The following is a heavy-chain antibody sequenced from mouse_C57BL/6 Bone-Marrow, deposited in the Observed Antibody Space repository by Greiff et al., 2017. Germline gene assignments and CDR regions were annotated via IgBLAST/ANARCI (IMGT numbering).Heavy chain of an antibody. D-gene: IGHD1-1*01. CDR3: ARRWDYYGSSS. V-gene: IGHV5-6*02. CDR2: ISSGGSYT. Sequence: EVKLMESGGDLVKPGGSLKLSCAASGFTFSSYGMSWVRQTPDKRLEWVATISSGGSYTYYPDSVKGRFTISRDNAKNTLYLQMSSLKSEDTAMYYCARRWDYYGSSSWGQGTSVTVSS. CDR1: GFTFSSYG. J-gene: IGHJ4*01.